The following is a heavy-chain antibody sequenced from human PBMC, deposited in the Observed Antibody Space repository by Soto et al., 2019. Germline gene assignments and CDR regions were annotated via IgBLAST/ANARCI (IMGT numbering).Heavy chain of an antibody. Sequence: QVQLVESGGGVVQPGRSLRLSCAAPGFTFSSYGMHWVRQAPGKGLEWVAVISYDGSNKYYADSVKGRFTISRDNSKNTLYLQMNSLRAEDTAVYYCAKVYYYDSSGYQGFDYWGQGTLVTVSS. CDR2: ISYDGSNK. V-gene: IGHV3-30*18. J-gene: IGHJ4*02. CDR3: AKVYYYDSSGYQGFDY. CDR1: GFTFSSYG. D-gene: IGHD3-22*01.